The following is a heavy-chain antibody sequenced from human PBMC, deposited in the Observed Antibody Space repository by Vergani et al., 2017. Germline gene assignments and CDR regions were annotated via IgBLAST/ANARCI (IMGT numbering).Heavy chain of an antibody. D-gene: IGHD6-13*01. V-gene: IGHV1-18*01. CDR2: ISAYNGNT. CDR3: ARGGYSSTPTYYYYGMDV. Sequence: QVQLVQSGAEVKKPGASVKVSCKASGYTFTSYGISWVRQAPGLGLEWMGWISAYNGNTNYAQKLQGRVTMTTDTSTSTAYMELRSLRSADTAVYYCARGGYSSTPTYYYYGMDVWGQGTTVTVSS. CDR1: GYTFTSYG. J-gene: IGHJ6*02.